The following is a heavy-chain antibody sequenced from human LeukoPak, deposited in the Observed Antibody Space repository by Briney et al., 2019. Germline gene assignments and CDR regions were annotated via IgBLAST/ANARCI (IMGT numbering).Heavy chain of an antibody. J-gene: IGHJ4*02. Sequence: GGSLRLSCAASGFTFSSYAMSWVRQTPGKGLEWVSGITGSGGGTYYADSAKGRFTISRDNYKSTLYLQMNSLRAEDTAVYYCAKDVSSPGYFFDYWGQGTLVSVSS. D-gene: IGHD6-6*01. CDR2: ITGSGGGT. CDR1: GFTFSSYA. V-gene: IGHV3-23*01. CDR3: AKDVSSPGYFFDY.